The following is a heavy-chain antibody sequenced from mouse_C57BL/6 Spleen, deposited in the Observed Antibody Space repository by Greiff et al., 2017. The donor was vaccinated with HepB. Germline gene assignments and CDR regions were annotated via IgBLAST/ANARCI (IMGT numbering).Heavy chain of an antibody. Sequence: QVQLKESGAELVRPGASVKLSCKASGYTFTDYYINWVKQRPGQGLEWIARIYPGSGNTYYNEKFKGKATLTAEKSSSTAYMQLSSLTSEDSAVYFCARETLVTTVVAPYYAMDYWGQGTSVTVSS. CDR2: IYPGSGNT. CDR1: GYTFTDYY. CDR3: ARETLVTTVVAPYYAMDY. J-gene: IGHJ4*01. V-gene: IGHV1-76*01. D-gene: IGHD1-1*01.